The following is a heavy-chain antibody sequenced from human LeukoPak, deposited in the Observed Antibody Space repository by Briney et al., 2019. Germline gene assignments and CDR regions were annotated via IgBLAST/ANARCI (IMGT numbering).Heavy chain of an antibody. D-gene: IGHD3-22*01. CDR1: GYSFTSYW. V-gene: IGHV5-51*01. CDR2: IYPGDSDT. Sequence: NLGESLKISCKGSGYSFTSYWIGWVRQMPGKGLEWMGIIYPGDSDTRYSPSFQGQVTISADKSISTAYLQWSSLKASDTAMYYCARSGHYYYDSSGSGFFDYWGQGTLVTVSS. CDR3: ARSGHYYYDSSGSGFFDY. J-gene: IGHJ4*02.